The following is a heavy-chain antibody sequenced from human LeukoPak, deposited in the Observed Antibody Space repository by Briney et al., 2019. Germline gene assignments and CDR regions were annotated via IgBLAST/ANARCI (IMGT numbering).Heavy chain of an antibody. J-gene: IGHJ4*02. CDR3: AGGDSSSWYRFFDY. CDR2: IYYSGSI. V-gene: IGHV4-39*07. Sequence: SETLSLTCTVSGGSISSSSYYWGWIRQPPGKGLEWIGNIYYSGSIYYNPSLKSRVTISVDTSKNQFSLKLNSVTAADTAVYFCAGGDSSSWYRFFDYWGQGILVTVSS. CDR1: GGSISSSSYY. D-gene: IGHD6-13*01.